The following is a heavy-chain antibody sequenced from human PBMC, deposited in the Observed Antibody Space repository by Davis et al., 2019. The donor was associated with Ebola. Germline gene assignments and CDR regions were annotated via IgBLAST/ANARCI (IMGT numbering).Heavy chain of an antibody. J-gene: IGHJ4*02. D-gene: IGHD6-13*01. CDR3: ARVNSWYGSGQFDY. CDR1: GYTFTSYA. Sequence: AASVKVSCKASGYTFTSYAMHWVRQAPGQRLEWTGWINAGNGNTKYSQKFQGRVTITRDTSASTAYMELSSLRSEDTAVYYCARVNSWYGSGQFDYWGQGTLVTVSS. CDR2: INAGNGNT. V-gene: IGHV1-3*01.